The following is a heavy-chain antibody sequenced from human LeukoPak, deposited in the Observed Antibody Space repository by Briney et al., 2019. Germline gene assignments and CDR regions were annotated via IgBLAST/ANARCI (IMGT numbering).Heavy chain of an antibody. Sequence: SETLSLTCTVSGGSISSSSYYWGWIRQPPGKGLEWIGSTYYSGSTYYNPSLKSRVTISVDTSKNQFSLKLSSVTAADTAVYYCARVLHDYGDYWGQGTLVTVSS. J-gene: IGHJ4*02. CDR2: TYYSGST. CDR1: GGSISSSSYY. CDR3: ARVLHDYGDY. V-gene: IGHV4-39*01.